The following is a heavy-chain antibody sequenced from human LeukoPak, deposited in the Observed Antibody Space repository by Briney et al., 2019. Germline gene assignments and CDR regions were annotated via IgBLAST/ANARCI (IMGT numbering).Heavy chain of an antibody. V-gene: IGHV4-39*07. CDR3: ARARPEVTYYYDSSGYYSGYYFDY. J-gene: IGHJ4*02. Sequence: PSETLSLTCTVSGGSISSSSYYWGWIRQPPGKGLEWIGSLYYSGSTYYNPPLKSRVTISVDRSKNQFSLKLSSVTAADTAVYYCARARPEVTYYYDSSGYYSGYYFDYWGQGTLVTVSS. D-gene: IGHD3-22*01. CDR2: LYYSGST. CDR1: GGSISSSSYY.